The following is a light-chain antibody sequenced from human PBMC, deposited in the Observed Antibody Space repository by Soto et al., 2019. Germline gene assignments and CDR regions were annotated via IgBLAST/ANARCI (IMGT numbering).Light chain of an antibody. Sequence: AIRMTQSKSSLSACIVDGVNITCRESQGIRNDLGWYQQKPGKAPKLLIYAASSLQSGVPSRFSGSGSGTDFTLTISRLQPEDFATYYCQQTSAIPEITFDYGTRLEI. CDR3: QQTSAIPEIT. CDR2: AAS. CDR1: QGIRND. V-gene: IGKV1-6*01. J-gene: IGKJ5*01.